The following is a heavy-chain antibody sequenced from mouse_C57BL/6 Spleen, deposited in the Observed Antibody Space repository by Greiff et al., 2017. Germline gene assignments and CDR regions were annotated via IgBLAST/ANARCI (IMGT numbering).Heavy chain of an antibody. V-gene: IGHV1-64*01. J-gene: IGHJ1*03. CDR1: GYTFTSYW. CDR2: IHPNSGST. CDR3: ATSTVVANWYFDV. D-gene: IGHD1-1*01. Sequence: QVQLQQPGAELVKPGASVKLSCKASGYTFTSYWMHWVKQRPGQGLEWIGMIHPNSGSTNYNEKFKSKATLTVDKSSSTAYMKLRSLTSEDSAVYYCATSTVVANWYFDVWGTGTTVTVSS.